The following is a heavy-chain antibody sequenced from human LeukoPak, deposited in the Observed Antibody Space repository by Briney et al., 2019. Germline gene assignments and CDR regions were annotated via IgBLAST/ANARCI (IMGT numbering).Heavy chain of an antibody. Sequence: GGSLRLSCAASGFTFSSYAMSWVRQAPGKGLEWVSAISGSGGSTYYADSVKGRFTISRDNSKNTLYLQMNSLRAEDTAVYYCARGRQLWLDYFDYWGQGTLVTVSS. CDR1: GFTFSSYA. D-gene: IGHD5-18*01. V-gene: IGHV3-23*01. J-gene: IGHJ4*02. CDR3: ARGRQLWLDYFDY. CDR2: ISGSGGST.